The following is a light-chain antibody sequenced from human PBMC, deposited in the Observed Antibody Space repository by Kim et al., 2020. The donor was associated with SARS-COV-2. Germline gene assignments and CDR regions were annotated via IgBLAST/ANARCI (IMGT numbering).Light chain of an antibody. CDR1: SGSIASNY. V-gene: IGLV6-57*04. J-gene: IGLJ1*01. CDR2: EDN. Sequence: NFMLTQPHSVSESPGKTVTISCTRSSGSIASNYVQWYQQRPGSAPTTVIYEDNQRPSGFPDRFSGSIDSSSNSASLTISGLKTEDEADYYCQSYDSSNHEVFGTGTKVTVL. CDR3: QSYDSSNHEV.